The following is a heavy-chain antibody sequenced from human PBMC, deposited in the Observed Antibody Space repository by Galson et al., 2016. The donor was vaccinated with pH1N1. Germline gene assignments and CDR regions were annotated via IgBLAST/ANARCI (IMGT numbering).Heavy chain of an antibody. CDR3: ARRSAVAGVDG. CDR1: GYSFSSHW. D-gene: IGHD6-19*01. V-gene: IGHV5-51*01. CDR2: LYPGDSDT. J-gene: IGHJ4*02. Sequence: QSGAEVKKPGESLKISCQGSGYSFSSHWIGWVRQMPGKGLEWMGILYPGDSDTKYSPSFPGQVTFSAYKSINTAYLQWSSLKASATAKYFCARRSAVAGVDGWGQGTLVTVSS.